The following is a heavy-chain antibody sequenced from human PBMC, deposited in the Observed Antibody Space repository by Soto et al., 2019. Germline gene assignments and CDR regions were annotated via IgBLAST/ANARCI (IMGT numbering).Heavy chain of an antibody. D-gene: IGHD5-12*01. Sequence: GGSLRLSCAASRFTFSSYAMTWVGQSPGKGLEWVSSISYSGGTTHYADSVKGRFTISRDNSKNTLYLQMNSLAADDTAVYYCAKVQALYTGSSDYWGEGTLVTVSS. J-gene: IGHJ4*02. V-gene: IGHV3-23*01. CDR2: ISYSGGTT. CDR3: AKVQALYTGSSDY. CDR1: RFTFSSYA.